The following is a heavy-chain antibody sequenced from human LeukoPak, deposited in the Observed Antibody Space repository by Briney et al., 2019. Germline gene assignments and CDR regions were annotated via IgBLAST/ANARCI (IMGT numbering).Heavy chain of an antibody. D-gene: IGHD6-13*01. CDR1: GGSIGTYY. CDR2: IYYSGST. Sequence: SETLSLTCTVSGGSIGTYYWSWIRQLPGKGLDWIGYIYYSGSTNYNPSLNSRVTISVDTSKNQFTLKLTSVIAADTAVYYCARETAAAGTHYWGQGTLVTVSS. J-gene: IGHJ4*02. V-gene: IGHV4-59*01. CDR3: ARETAAAGTHY.